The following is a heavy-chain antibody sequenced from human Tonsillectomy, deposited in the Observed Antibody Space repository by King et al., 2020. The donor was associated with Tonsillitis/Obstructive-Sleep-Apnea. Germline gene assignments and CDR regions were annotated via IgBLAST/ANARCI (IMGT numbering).Heavy chain of an antibody. J-gene: IGHJ4*02. D-gene: IGHD4-23*01. CDR1: GSTFSDYA. CDR3: ARETNSFDY. V-gene: IGHV3-30*04. CDR2: ISYDGSDK. Sequence: VQLVESGGGLVQPGRSLRLSCAASGSTFSDYAMHWVRQAPGKGLEWVAFISYDGSDKYYADSVKGRFTISRDNSKNTLYLQMDSLRVEDTAVYYCARETNSFDYWGQGTLVTVSS.